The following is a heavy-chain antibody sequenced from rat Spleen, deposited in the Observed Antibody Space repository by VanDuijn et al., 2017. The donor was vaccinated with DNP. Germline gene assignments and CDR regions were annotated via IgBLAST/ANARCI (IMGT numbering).Heavy chain of an antibody. V-gene: IGHV5S13*01. CDR3: ARHMDTGPYYAMDV. Sequence: EVQLVESGGGLVSPGRSLKLSCAASGFTFSNYGMAWVRQAPTKGLEWVASISTSGGNSYYRDSVKGRFTISRDNAKNTQYLQMDSLRSEDTATYYCARHMDTGPYYAMDVWGRGISVTVSS. CDR2: ISTSGGNS. J-gene: IGHJ4*01. CDR1: GFTFSNYG. D-gene: IGHD4-1*01.